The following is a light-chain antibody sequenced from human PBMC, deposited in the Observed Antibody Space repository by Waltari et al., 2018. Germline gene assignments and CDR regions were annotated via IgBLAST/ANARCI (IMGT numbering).Light chain of an antibody. Sequence: DIQMTQSPSSLSASVGDRVTIGCRASQNITAFLHWYHHKPGKAPQLLIYAVSSLQSGVPPRFAGTGSGTEFTLTITSLQPEDSGTFYCQQSYGVPRTFGQGTKVEVK. J-gene: IGKJ1*01. CDR1: QNITAF. CDR3: QQSYGVPRT. CDR2: AVS. V-gene: IGKV1-39*01.